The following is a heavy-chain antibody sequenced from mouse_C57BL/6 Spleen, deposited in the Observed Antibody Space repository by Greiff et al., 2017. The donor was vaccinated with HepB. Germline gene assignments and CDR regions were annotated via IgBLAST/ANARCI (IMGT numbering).Heavy chain of an antibody. D-gene: IGHD3-2*02. Sequence: VQLQQSGPELVKPGASVKISCKASGYAFSSSWVNWVKQRPGKGLEWIGRIYPGDGDTNYNGKFKGKATLTADKSSSTAYMQLSSLTSEDSAVYFCARDSSGYGYFDYWGQGTTLTVSS. J-gene: IGHJ2*01. CDR2: IYPGDGDT. V-gene: IGHV1-82*01. CDR1: GYAFSSSW. CDR3: ARDSSGYGYFDY.